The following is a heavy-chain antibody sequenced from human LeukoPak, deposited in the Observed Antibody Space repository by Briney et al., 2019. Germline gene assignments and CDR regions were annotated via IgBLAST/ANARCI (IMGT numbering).Heavy chain of an antibody. Sequence: GASVKVSCKASGYTFTSYGISWVRQAPGQGLEWMGWISAINGNTDYAQKLQGRVTMTTDTSTSTAYMELRSLRSDDTAVYYCARDAYYDSSGYYSHSYFDYWGQGTLVTV. CDR3: ARDAYYDSSGYYSHSYFDY. J-gene: IGHJ4*02. V-gene: IGHV1-18*01. CDR1: GYTFTSYG. CDR2: ISAINGNT. D-gene: IGHD3-22*01.